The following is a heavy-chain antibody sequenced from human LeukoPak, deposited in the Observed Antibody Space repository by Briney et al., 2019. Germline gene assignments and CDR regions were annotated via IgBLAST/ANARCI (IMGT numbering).Heavy chain of an antibody. CDR2: ISGSGGRT. J-gene: IGHJ4*02. CDR3: AKDADDYGDFYYYFDY. D-gene: IGHD4-17*01. V-gene: IGHV3-23*01. CDR1: GFTFSSYG. Sequence: GGSLRLSCAASGFTFSSYGMSWVRQAPGKGLEWVSAISGSGGRTDYADSVKGRFTISRDNSKNTLYLQMNSLRAEDTALYYCAKDADDYGDFYYYFDYWGQGILVTVSS.